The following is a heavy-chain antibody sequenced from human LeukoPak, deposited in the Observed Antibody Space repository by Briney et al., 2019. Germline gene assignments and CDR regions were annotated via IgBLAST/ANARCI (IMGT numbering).Heavy chain of an antibody. CDR2: ISSRSSYI. J-gene: IGHJ6*03. Sequence: GGSLRLSCAGSGFTFSRYNMNWFRQAPGKGLERVSSISSRSSYIFYADSVKGRFTISRGNAKNSLYLQMNSLGAEDTAVYYCARDAQWLVPEGYYYYMDVWGKGTTVTVSS. CDR3: ARDAQWLVPEGYYYYMDV. D-gene: IGHD6-19*01. V-gene: IGHV3-21*01. CDR1: GFTFSRYN.